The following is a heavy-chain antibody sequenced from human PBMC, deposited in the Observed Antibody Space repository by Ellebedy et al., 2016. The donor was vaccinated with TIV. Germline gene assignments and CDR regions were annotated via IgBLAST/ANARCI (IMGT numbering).Heavy chain of an antibody. V-gene: IGHV3-64*02. D-gene: IGHD3-3*01. J-gene: IGHJ6*03. CDR1: GFIFRDYE. CDR3: ARGVWRGYYYYMDV. Sequence: PGGSLRLSCAASGFIFRDYEMHWVRQAPGKGLEHGAAIANDGRASYYADSVQGRFTISRDNSKNTLYLQMGSLRPEDMGVYYCARGVWRGYYYYMDVWGKGTTVTVSS. CDR2: IANDGRAS.